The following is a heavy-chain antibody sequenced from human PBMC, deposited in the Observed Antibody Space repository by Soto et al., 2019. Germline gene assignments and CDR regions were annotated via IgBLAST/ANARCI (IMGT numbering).Heavy chain of an antibody. V-gene: IGHV1-2*04. D-gene: IGHD2-2*01. J-gene: IGHJ6*03. CDR2: INPNSGGT. CDR3: ARGPYCSSTSCYDMDV. CDR1: GYTFTGYY. Sequence: ASVKVSCKASGYTFTGYYMHWVRQAPGQGPEWMGWINPNSGGTNYAQKFQGWVTMTRDTSISTAYMELSRLRSDDTAVYYCARGPYCSSTSCYDMDVWGKGTTVTVSS.